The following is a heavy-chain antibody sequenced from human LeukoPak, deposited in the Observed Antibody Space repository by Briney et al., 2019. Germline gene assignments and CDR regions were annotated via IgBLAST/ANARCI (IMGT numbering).Heavy chain of an antibody. CDR3: ARVRSGSYYYYFDY. V-gene: IGHV4-38-2*02. J-gene: IGHJ4*02. CDR2: IYHSGST. Sequence: SETLSLTCTVSGYSISSGYYWGWIRQPPGKGLEWIGSIYHSGSTYYNPSLKSRATISVDTSKNQFSLKLSSVTAADTAVYYCARVRSGSYYYYFDYWGQGTLVTVSS. D-gene: IGHD3-10*01. CDR1: GYSISSGYY.